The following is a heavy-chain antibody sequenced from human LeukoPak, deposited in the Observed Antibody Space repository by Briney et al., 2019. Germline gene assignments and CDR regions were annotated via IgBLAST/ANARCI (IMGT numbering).Heavy chain of an antibody. CDR3: AREGRPYCSSTSCYGGFDP. CDR2: INHSGST. V-gene: IGHV4-34*01. Sequence: SETLSLTCAVYGGSFSGYYWSWIRQPPGKGLEWIGEINHSGSTNYNPSLKSRVTISVDTSKNQFSLKLSSVTAADTAVYYCAREGRPYCSSTSCYGGFDPWGQGTLVTVSS. D-gene: IGHD2-2*01. J-gene: IGHJ5*02. CDR1: GGSFSGYY.